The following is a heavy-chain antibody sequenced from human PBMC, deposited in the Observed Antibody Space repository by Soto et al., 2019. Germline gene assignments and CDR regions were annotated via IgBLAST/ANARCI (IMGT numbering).Heavy chain of an antibody. CDR1: HGSLSPYY. D-gene: IGHD3-10*01. CDR2: IYHFGTT. CDR3: ARVAGSGSYYNDYYYGMDV. J-gene: IGHJ6*02. Sequence: PSETLSLTCSVSHGSLSPYYWSWIRQPPGKGLQWIGYIYHFGTTNYNPSLKSRVTISVDTSKNQLSLKLSSVTAADTAVYYCARVAGSGSYYNDYYYGMDVWGQGTMVTVSS. V-gene: IGHV4-59*12.